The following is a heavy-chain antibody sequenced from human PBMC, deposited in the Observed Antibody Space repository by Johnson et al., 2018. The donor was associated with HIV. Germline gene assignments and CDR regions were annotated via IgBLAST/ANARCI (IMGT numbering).Heavy chain of an antibody. CDR3: AREPEGWAFDI. CDR1: GFTFDDYA. Sequence: VQLVESGGGLVQPGGSLRLSCAASGFTFDDYAMHWVRQAPGKGLEWVSGISWNSGSIGYADSVKGRFTISRDNAKNSLYLQMNSLRDEDTAVYYCAREPEGWAFDIWGQGTMVTVSS. CDR2: ISWNSGSI. V-gene: IGHV3-9*01. J-gene: IGHJ3*02. D-gene: IGHD1-26*01.